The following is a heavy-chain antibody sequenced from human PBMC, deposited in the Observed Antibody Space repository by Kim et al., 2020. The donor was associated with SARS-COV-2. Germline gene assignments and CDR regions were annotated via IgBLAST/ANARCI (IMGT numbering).Heavy chain of an antibody. CDR2: K. D-gene: IGHD1-26*01. V-gene: IGHV3-33*01. Sequence: KYYADSVKGRFTISRDNFKNTLYLQMNSLRAEDTAVYYCARNDGTYCLDYWGQGNLVTVSS. J-gene: IGHJ4*02. CDR3: ARNDGTYCLDY.